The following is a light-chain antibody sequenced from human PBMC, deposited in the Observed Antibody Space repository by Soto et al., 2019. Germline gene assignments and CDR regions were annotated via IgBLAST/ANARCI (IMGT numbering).Light chain of an antibody. J-gene: IGLJ2*01. V-gene: IGLV2-14*01. CDR1: SNDIGLYDY. Sequence: QSALTQPASVSGSPGQSITISCTGTSNDIGLYDYVSWYQGHPGKAPRLIIYDVTHRPSGVSSRFSGSKSGNTASLTISGLQAEDEADYYCSSYTSSSTLVFGGGTKLTVL. CDR3: SSYTSSSTLV. CDR2: DVT.